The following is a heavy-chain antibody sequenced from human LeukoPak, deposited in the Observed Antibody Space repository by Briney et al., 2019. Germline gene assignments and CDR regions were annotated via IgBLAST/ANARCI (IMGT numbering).Heavy chain of an antibody. CDR2: TNHSGST. D-gene: IGHD3-10*01. CDR1: GGSFSGYY. V-gene: IGHV4-34*01. Sequence: PSETLSLTCAVYGGSFSGYYWSWIRQPPGKGLEWIGETNHSGSTNYNPSLKSRVTISVDTSKNQFSLRRGSLTAADRAVNYCARGVRILFRGVITPSGYNYYMDVWGKGPRSPSP. CDR3: ARGVRILFRGVITPSGYNYYMDV. J-gene: IGHJ6*03.